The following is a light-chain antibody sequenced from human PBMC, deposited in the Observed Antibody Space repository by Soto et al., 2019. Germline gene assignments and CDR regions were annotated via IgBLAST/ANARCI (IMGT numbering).Light chain of an antibody. CDR2: GAS. CDR3: QQSYSTPGT. V-gene: IGKV1-12*01. Sequence: DVQMTQSPSSVSASVGDRVTITCRASQDISTWLAWYQQKPGKAPSLLIYGASNLQRGVPSRFSGRGSGTEFTLTISSLQPEDFATYYCQQSYSTPGTFGQGTKVDIK. J-gene: IGKJ1*01. CDR1: QDISTW.